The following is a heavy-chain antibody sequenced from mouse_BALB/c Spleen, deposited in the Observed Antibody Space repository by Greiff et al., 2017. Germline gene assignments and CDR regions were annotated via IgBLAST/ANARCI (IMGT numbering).Heavy chain of an antibody. J-gene: IGHJ3*01. Sequence: VQLQQSGPELVKPGASVKIPCKASGYTFTDYNMDWVKQSHGKSLEWIGDINPNNGGTIYNQKFKGKATLTVDKSSSTAYMELRSLTSEDTAVYYCARGVNYYGPGWFAYWGQGTLVTVSA. V-gene: IGHV1-18*01. D-gene: IGHD1-2*01. CDR1: GYTFTDYN. CDR2: INPNNGGT. CDR3: ARGVNYYGPGWFAY.